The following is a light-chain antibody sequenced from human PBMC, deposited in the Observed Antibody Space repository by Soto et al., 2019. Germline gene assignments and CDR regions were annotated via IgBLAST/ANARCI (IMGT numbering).Light chain of an antibody. CDR3: QQYGALPFT. V-gene: IGKV3-20*01. J-gene: IGKJ3*01. Sequence: EIVLTQSPGTLSLSPGERATLSCRASQSVSSGYLTWYQQKPGQAPRRLIFGASRRATGIPDRFSGSGSGTDFTLTISRLEPEDFAVYYFQQYGALPFTFGPGTRVEI. CDR2: GAS. CDR1: QSVSSGY.